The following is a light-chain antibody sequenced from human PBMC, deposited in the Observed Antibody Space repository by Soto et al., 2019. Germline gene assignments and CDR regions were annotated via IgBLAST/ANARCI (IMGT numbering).Light chain of an antibody. CDR3: QHSFSTPPEYT. Sequence: DIQLTQSPSSLSASVGDRVTITCRASQSAVSYLNWYQQKPGKGPNLLIYATSNLQNGVPSRFGGSGSGTHFTLTISSLQPEDFATYYCQHSFSTPPEYTFGQGTKLETK. CDR1: QSAVSY. J-gene: IGKJ2*01. V-gene: IGKV1-39*01. CDR2: ATS.